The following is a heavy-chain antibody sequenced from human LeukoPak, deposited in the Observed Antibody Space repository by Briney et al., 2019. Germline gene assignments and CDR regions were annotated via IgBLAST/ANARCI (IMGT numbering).Heavy chain of an antibody. CDR3: AKGDSGSYAVDY. J-gene: IGHJ4*02. D-gene: IGHD1-26*01. V-gene: IGHV3-23*01. CDR2: ISGSGGST. Sequence: GGSLRLSCAASGITFSAYAMNWVRQAPGKGPEWVSAISGSGGSTYYADSVKGRFTISRNNSKNTLYLQMNSLRAEDTAIYYCAKGDSGSYAVDYWGQGTLVTVSS. CDR1: GITFSAYA.